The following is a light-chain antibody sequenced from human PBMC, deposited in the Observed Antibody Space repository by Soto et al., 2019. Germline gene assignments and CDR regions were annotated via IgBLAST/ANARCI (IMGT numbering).Light chain of an antibody. CDR1: SNIGASYD. CDR3: QSYDSSLSGYV. CDR2: DNS. J-gene: IGLJ1*01. V-gene: IGLV1-40*01. Sequence: QSVLTQPPSVSGAPGQRVTISCSNIGASYDVHWYQQLPGTAPKLLIYDNSNRPSGVPARFSGSKSGTSASLAITGLQAEDEADYYCQSYDSSLSGYVFGSGTKVTVL.